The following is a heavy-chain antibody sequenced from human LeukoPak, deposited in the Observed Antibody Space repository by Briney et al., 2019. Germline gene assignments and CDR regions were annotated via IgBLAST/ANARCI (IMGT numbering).Heavy chain of an antibody. CDR1: GFTLSSYW. D-gene: IGHD6-13*01. V-gene: IGHV3-74*01. CDR2: IDSDGSST. CDR3: ARGGTYSRSPLDY. Sequence: GGSLRLSCAASGFTLSSYWMHWVRQAPGKGLVWVSRIDSDGSSTNYADSVKGRFTISRDNAKNTLYLEMNSLRAEDTAVYYCARGGTYSRSPLDYWGQGTLVTVSS. J-gene: IGHJ4*02.